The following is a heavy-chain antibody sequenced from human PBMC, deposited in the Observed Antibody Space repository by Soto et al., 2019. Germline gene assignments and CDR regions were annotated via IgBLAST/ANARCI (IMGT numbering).Heavy chain of an antibody. D-gene: IGHD3-3*01. CDR1: GYSISSGYY. J-gene: IGHJ4*02. V-gene: IGHV4-38-2*01. Sequence: PSETLSLTCAVSGYSISSGYYWGWIRQPPGKGLEWIGSIYHSGSTYYNPSLKSRVTISVDTSKNQFSLKLSSVTAADTAVYYCAGLRFLEWSADYWGQGTLVTVSS. CDR3: AGLRFLEWSADY. CDR2: IYHSGST.